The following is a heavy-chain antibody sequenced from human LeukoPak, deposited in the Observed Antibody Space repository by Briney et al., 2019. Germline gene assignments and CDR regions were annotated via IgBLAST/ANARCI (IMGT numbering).Heavy chain of an antibody. Sequence: PSETLSLTCTVSGGSISSYFWGWIRQPPGKGLERIGNIHYSGSTYYNPSLKSRVTISVDTSKNQFSLKLTSVTAADTAVYYCATRYCPYSGCNFFPHYWGQGTLVTVSS. CDR2: IHYSGST. CDR1: GGSISSYF. CDR3: ATRYCPYSGCNFFPHY. V-gene: IGHV4-39*01. D-gene: IGHD5-12*01. J-gene: IGHJ4*02.